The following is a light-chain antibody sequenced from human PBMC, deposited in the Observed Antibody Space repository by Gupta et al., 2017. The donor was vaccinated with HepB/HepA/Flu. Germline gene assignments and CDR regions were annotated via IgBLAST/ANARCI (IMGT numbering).Light chain of an antibody. V-gene: IGLV4-69*01. CDR1: SGHSTNA. CDR2: VNSYGSH. Sequence: QLVLTQSPSASASLGASFKLTCTLSSGHSTNAIAWHQQQPGKGPRYLMMVNSYGSHTKGDGIPERFSGSRSGDAPSLTISRTQAEDEADYYCQTWGFSKNVVFGGGTMLTVL. CDR3: QTWGFSKNVV. J-gene: IGLJ2*01.